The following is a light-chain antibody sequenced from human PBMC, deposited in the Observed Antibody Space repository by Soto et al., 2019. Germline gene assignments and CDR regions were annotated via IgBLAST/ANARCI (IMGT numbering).Light chain of an antibody. Sequence: ETVMTQSPVPLSVSPGDRVTLSCWAGRSVGSNLAWYQQRPGQPPRLLIYGASTRATGIPARFSGSGSGAQFTLTISSLQSEDFAVYYCQQYSNWPPFTFGPGTKVDIK. CDR2: GAS. J-gene: IGKJ3*01. CDR3: QQYSNWPPFT. V-gene: IGKV3-15*01. CDR1: RSVGSN.